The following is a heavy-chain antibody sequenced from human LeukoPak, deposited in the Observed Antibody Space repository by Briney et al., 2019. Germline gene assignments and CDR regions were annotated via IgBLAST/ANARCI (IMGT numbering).Heavy chain of an antibody. Sequence: GASVKVSCKASGYTFTSYGISWVRQAPGQGLEWMGWISAYNGNTNYAQKLQGRVTMTTDTSTSTAYMELRSLRSDDTAVYYCARDPLLLWFGAHGGFDYWGQGTLVTVSS. CDR3: ARDPLLLWFGAHGGFDY. CDR2: ISAYNGNT. J-gene: IGHJ4*02. CDR1: GYTFTSYG. D-gene: IGHD3-10*01. V-gene: IGHV1-18*01.